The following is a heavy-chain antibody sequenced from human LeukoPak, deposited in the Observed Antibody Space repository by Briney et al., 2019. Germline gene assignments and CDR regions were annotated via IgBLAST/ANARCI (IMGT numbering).Heavy chain of an antibody. D-gene: IGHD4/OR15-4a*01. Sequence: GRSLRLSCVASGFTFSSYGMHWVRQAPGKGLEWVAVIWYDGSTKNYADSVKGRFTISRDNSKNTLYLQMNSLRDEDTAVYHCARFAGGHNYGAWDYWGQGTLVTVSS. CDR1: GFTFSSYG. V-gene: IGHV3-33*01. CDR3: ARFAGGHNYGAWDY. J-gene: IGHJ4*02. CDR2: IWYDGSTK.